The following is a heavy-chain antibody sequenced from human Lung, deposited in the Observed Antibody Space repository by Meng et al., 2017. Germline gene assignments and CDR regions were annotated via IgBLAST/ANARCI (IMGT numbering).Heavy chain of an antibody. D-gene: IGHD4-11*01. CDR3: ARGPTTMAHDFDY. Sequence: QVQFQQWGAGLLKPSETLSLPCVVSGGSFSYYYWSWIRQPPGKGLEWIGEINHSGSTNYNPSLESRATISVDTSQNNLSLKLSSVTAADSAVYSCARGPTTMAHDFDYWGQGTLVTVSS. CDR1: GGSFSYYY. J-gene: IGHJ4*02. V-gene: IGHV4-34*01. CDR2: INHSGST.